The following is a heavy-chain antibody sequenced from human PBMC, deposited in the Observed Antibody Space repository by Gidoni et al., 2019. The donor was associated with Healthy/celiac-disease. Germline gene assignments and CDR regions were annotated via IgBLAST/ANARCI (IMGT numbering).Heavy chain of an antibody. V-gene: IGHV1-69*01. J-gene: IGHJ6*02. CDR3: ARRSRHYYFGMDV. Sequence: QVQRGQSGAEVRKPGCSRKVSCKASGSTFSSYAISWVRQAPGQGLEWKGGIIPIFGTASYAQKFQGRVTITADESTSTAYMELSSLRSEDTAVYYCARRSRHYYFGMDVWGQGTTVTVSS. CDR2: IIPIFGTA. CDR1: GSTFSSYA. D-gene: IGHD4-17*01.